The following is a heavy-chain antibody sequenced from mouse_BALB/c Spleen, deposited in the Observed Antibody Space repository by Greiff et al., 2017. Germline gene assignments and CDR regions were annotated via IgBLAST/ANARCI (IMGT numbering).Heavy chain of an antibody. CDR3: ARRGIITTAIDY. V-gene: IGHV1-54*01. D-gene: IGHD1-2*01. J-gene: IGHJ2*01. Sequence: QVQLQQSGAELVRPGTSVKVSCKASGYAFTNYLIEWVKQRPGQGLEWIGVINPGSGGTNYNEKFKGKATLTADKSSSTAYMQLSSLTSDDSAVYFCARRGIITTAIDYWGQGTTLTVSA. CDR1: GYAFTNYL. CDR2: INPGSGGT.